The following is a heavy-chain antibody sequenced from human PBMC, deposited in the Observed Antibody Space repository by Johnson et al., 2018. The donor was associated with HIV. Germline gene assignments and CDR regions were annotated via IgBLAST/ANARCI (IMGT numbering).Heavy chain of an antibody. J-gene: IGHJ3*02. Sequence: MQLVESGGGVVQPGRSLRLSCAASGFTFSSYWMHWVRQAPGKGLVWVSRINSDGSSTSYADSVKGRFTISRDNAKNTLYLQMNSLRAEDTAVYYCARRAYYYDSSGYYSHAFDIWGQGTMVTVSS. D-gene: IGHD3-22*01. CDR2: INSDGSST. CDR1: GFTFSSYW. CDR3: ARRAYYYDSSGYYSHAFDI. V-gene: IGHV3-74*02.